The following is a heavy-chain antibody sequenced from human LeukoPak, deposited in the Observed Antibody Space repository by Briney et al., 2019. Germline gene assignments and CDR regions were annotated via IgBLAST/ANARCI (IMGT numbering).Heavy chain of an antibody. CDR2: VSGSGGST. V-gene: IGHV3-23*01. CDR1: GFTFSSYA. Sequence: PGGSLRLSCAASGFTFSSYAMRWVRQAPGKGLEWVSAVSGSGGSTYYADSVKGRFTISRDNSKNTLYLQMNSLRAEDTAVYYCAKASLGITIFGVVTSDYWGQGTLVTVSS. D-gene: IGHD3-3*01. J-gene: IGHJ4*02. CDR3: AKASLGITIFGVVTSDY.